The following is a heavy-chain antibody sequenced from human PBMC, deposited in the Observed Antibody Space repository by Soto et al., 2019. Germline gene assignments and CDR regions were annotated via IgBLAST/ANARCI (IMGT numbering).Heavy chain of an antibody. CDR1: GFTFSDYS. J-gene: IGHJ4*02. D-gene: IGHD4-17*01. V-gene: IGHV3-48*02. CDR2: IISTGDTM. CDR3: ARDRDYAFGY. Sequence: EVQLVESGGGLVQPGGSLRLSCAASGFTFSDYSVNWVRQAPGKGLEWVSYIISTGDTMYYADSVKGRFTISRDNAKNSVYLQMNSLRDEDTAVYYCARDRDYAFGYWGQGTLVTVSA.